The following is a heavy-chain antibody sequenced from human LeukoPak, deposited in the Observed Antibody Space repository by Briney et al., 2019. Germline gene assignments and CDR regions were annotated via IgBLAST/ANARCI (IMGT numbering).Heavy chain of an antibody. CDR1: GFTFSTYA. CDR2: IGGGGVST. CDR3: VKESRVVRGVIMDAFDM. D-gene: IGHD3-10*01. J-gene: IGHJ3*02. Sequence: GGSLRLSCAASGFTFSTYAMSWVRQAPGKGLECVSVIGGGGVSTAYADSVKGRFTISRDNSKNTVYLQMSSLRAEDTAVYYCVKESRVVRGVIMDAFDMWGQGTMVTVSS. V-gene: IGHV3-23*01.